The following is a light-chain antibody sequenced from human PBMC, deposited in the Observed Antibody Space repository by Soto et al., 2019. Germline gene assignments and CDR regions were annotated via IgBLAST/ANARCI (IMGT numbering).Light chain of an antibody. CDR2: TAS. Sequence: DIQMTQSPSSLSASVGDRATITCRASQSINNYLNWYQQKPEKAPTFLIYTASTLHRGVPSRCSGSGSGTEFTLTISSLQPEDVATYYCLQSYSSPRTFGGGTKVEIK. V-gene: IGKV1-39*01. CDR3: LQSYSSPRT. J-gene: IGKJ4*01. CDR1: QSINNY.